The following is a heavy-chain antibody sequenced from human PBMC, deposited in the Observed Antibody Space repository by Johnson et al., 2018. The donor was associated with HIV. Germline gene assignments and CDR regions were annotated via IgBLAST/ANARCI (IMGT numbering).Heavy chain of an antibody. J-gene: IGHJ3*02. CDR3: AREGRLMTTFGGLIDTGVFDI. CDR2: IYWNGGSI. CDR1: GFTFSDYY. D-gene: IGHD3-16*02. Sequence: QVQLVESGGGLVKPGGSLRLSCAASGFTFSDYYMSWIRQAPGTGLEWVSGIYWNGGSIGYADSVKGRFTISRDNAKKSLYLQMNSLRAEDTAVYSCAREGRLMTTFGGLIDTGVFDIWGQGTMVTVSS. V-gene: IGHV3-11*04.